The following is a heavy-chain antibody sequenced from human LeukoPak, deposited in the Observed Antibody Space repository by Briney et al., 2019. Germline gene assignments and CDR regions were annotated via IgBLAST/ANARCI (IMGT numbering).Heavy chain of an antibody. CDR3: ARASTSGRRFDY. Sequence: DSVKVSCKASGYSFISYYIHWVRQAPGQGLEWMGVINPNGGNTNYAQKFQGRATMTRDTSSNTAYMELTSLTSEDTAMFYCARASTSGRRFDYWGQGTLVTVSS. CDR2: INPNGGNT. V-gene: IGHV1-46*01. J-gene: IGHJ4*02. CDR1: GYSFISYY. D-gene: IGHD3-10*01.